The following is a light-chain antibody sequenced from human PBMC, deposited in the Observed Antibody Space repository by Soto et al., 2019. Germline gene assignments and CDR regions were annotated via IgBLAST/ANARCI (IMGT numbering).Light chain of an antibody. CDR2: KAS. Sequence: DIQMTQSPSTLSASVGDRVTFTCRASQSISSWLAWYQQKPGKAPKLLIYKASSLESGVPSRFSGSGSGTEFTLTISSLQPDDFATYYCQHHTFGQGTKVDIK. CDR1: QSISSW. V-gene: IGKV1-5*03. J-gene: IGKJ1*01. CDR3: QHHT.